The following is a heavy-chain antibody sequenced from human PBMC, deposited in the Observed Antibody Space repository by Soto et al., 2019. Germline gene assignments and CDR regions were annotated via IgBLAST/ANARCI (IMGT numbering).Heavy chain of an antibody. J-gene: IGHJ4*02. CDR2: ISSNGGRT. V-gene: IGHV3-23*01. D-gene: IGHD6-6*01. CDR3: ARDRGQLVLDY. CDR1: GFTFSVYA. Sequence: VGSLRLSCAASGFTFSVYAMSWVRQAPGKGLEWVSAISSNGGRTFYADSVKGRFTISRDNAKNSLYLQMNSLRAEDTAVYYCARDRGQLVLDYWGQGTLVTVSS.